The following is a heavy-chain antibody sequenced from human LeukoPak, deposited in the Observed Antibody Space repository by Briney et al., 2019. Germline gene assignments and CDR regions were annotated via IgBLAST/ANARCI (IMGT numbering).Heavy chain of an antibody. Sequence: GGSLRLSCAVSGLTFSNSAISWVRQAPGKGLEWVSAISVGSDVIYYADSVKGRFAISRDNSKNMVYLQMDSLRAEDTAVYYCAKSHVSTATGTGRYFDYWGQGTLVTVSS. D-gene: IGHD3-9*01. CDR1: GLTFSNSA. J-gene: IGHJ4*02. CDR2: ISVGSDVI. V-gene: IGHV3-23*01. CDR3: AKSHVSTATGTGRYFDY.